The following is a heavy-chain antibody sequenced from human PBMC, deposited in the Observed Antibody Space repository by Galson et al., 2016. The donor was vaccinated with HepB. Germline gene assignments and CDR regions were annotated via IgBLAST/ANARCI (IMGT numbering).Heavy chain of an antibody. CDR2: ISHDGIYS. J-gene: IGHJ4*02. V-gene: IGHV3-30*04. D-gene: IGHD5-24*01. CDR3: AKDSINNWAWDY. CDR1: GFMFNDYP. Sequence: SLRLSCAASGFMFNDYPMHWIRQTPDKGLEWVSRISHDGIYSTYIDSVKGRFTVSRDNSKNTVSLQMNSLRPEDTALYYCAKDSINNWAWDYWGQGTLVTVPS.